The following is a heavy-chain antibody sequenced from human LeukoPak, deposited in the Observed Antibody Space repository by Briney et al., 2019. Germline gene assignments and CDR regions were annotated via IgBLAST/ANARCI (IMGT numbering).Heavy chain of an antibody. CDR3: PTGGGVLRD. D-gene: IGHD3-16*01. CDR1: GFTFSNAW. Sequence: GGSLRLSCAGSGFTFSNAWMSWVRQAPGKGLEWVGRVKSKTDGGTSDYAAPVKGRFTISRDDSKNTLYLQMNSLKTEDTAVYSFPTGGGVLRDWGQGTMVTVSS. J-gene: IGHJ3*01. V-gene: IGHV3-15*01. CDR2: VKSKTDGGTS.